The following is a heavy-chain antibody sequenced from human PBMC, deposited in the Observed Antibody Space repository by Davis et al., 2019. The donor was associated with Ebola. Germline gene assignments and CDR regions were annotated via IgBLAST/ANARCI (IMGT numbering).Heavy chain of an antibody. J-gene: IGHJ4*02. Sequence: SETLSPTCTVPGGSVTSHYWSWIRQPPGKGLEWMGYFYHGGSTIYNRSFKSRISISVDTSKNQFSLKLSSVTAADTAVYYCARARTYYYDSSGYYGGAYYFDYWGQGTLVTVSS. CDR1: GGSVTSHY. CDR2: FYHGGST. V-gene: IGHV4-59*02. D-gene: IGHD3-22*01. CDR3: ARARTYYYDSSGYYGGAYYFDY.